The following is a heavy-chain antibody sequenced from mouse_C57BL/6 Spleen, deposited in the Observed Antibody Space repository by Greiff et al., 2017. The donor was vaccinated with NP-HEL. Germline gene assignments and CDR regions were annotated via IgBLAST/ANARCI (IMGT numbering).Heavy chain of an antibody. Sequence: QVQLQQPGAELVKPGASVKLSCKASGYTFTSYWMHWVKQRPGQGLEWIGMIHPNSGSTNYNEKFKSKATLTVDKSSSTAYMQLSSLTSEDSAVYYCARAWDYEEFAYWGQGTLVTVSA. J-gene: IGHJ3*01. CDR2: IHPNSGST. V-gene: IGHV1-64*01. CDR3: ARAWDYEEFAY. CDR1: GYTFTSYW. D-gene: IGHD2-4*01.